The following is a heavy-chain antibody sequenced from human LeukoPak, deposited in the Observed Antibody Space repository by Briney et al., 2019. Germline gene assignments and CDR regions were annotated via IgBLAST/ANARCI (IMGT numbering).Heavy chain of an antibody. CDR2: INHSGST. J-gene: IGHJ5*02. CDR3: ARGVVPAATLAWFDP. D-gene: IGHD2-2*01. Sequence: KTSETLSLTCAVYGGSFSGYYWSWIRQPPGKGLEWIGEINHSGSTNYNPSLKSRVTISVDTSKNQFSLKLSSVTAADTAVYYCARGVVPAATLAWFDPWGQGTLITVSS. CDR1: GGSFSGYY. V-gene: IGHV4-34*01.